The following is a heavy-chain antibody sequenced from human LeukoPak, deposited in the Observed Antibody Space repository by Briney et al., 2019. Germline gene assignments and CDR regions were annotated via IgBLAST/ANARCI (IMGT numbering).Heavy chain of an antibody. CDR3: AKDPYFYGAVNYFDY. CDR1: GFTFSSYS. CDR2: ISSSSSTI. J-gene: IGHJ4*02. V-gene: IGHV3-48*01. D-gene: IGHD4-17*01. Sequence: GSLRLSCAASGFTFSSYSMNWVRQAPGKGLEWVSYISSSSSTIYYADSVKGRFTISRDNSKNTLYLQMNSLRAEDTAVYYCAKDPYFYGAVNYFDYWGQGTLVTVSS.